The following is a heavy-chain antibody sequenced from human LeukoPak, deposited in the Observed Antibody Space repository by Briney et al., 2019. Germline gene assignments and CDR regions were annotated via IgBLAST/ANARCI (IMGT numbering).Heavy chain of an antibody. CDR1: GGTFSSYA. J-gene: IGHJ4*02. CDR3: ARARGYSGYDREYYFDY. V-gene: IGHV1-69*06. D-gene: IGHD5-12*01. Sequence: SVKVSCKASGGTFSSYAISWVRQAPGQGLEWMGGIIPIFGTANYAQKFQGRVTITADKSTSTAYMELSSLRSEDTAVYYCARARGYSGYDREYYFDYWGQGTLVTVSS. CDR2: IIPIFGTA.